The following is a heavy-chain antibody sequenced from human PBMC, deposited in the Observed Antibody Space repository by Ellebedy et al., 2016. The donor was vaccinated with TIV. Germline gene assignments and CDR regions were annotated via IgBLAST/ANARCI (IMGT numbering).Heavy chain of an antibody. V-gene: IGHV3-30*02. Sequence: GESLKISCATSVFSSSGMHWVLQPPGRGLEWVAFIRSDTTTKYYADSVKGRFTLSRDNSKNTLDLQMTSLRPEDTALYYCVKGAYPVPTVMAVWGQGTTVIVSS. D-gene: IGHD3-16*01. CDR1: VFSSSG. CDR2: IRSDTTTK. J-gene: IGHJ6*02. CDR3: VKGAYPVPTVMAV.